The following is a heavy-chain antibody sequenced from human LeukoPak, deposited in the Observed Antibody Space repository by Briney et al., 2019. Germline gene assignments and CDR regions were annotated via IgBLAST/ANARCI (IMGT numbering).Heavy chain of an antibody. V-gene: IGHV4-39*01. CDR2: IYYDGST. Sequence: SETLSLTCTVSGGSITTSIQYWVWVRQPPGKGLEWLGSIYYDGSTYYHPSLKSRFTISVETSKNQFSLKMRSVTATDTAVYYCARLPVAGALSEGFDIWGQGTLVTVSS. D-gene: IGHD6-19*01. J-gene: IGHJ3*02. CDR1: GGSITTSIQY. CDR3: ARLPVAGALSEGFDI.